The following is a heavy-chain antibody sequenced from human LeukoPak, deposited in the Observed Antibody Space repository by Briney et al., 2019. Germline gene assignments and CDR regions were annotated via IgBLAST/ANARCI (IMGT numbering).Heavy chain of an antibody. CDR2: ISGSGGST. V-gene: IGHV3-23*01. D-gene: IGHD3-10*01. CDR1: GFTFSSYA. CDR3: AKSPLWFGEPRNAFDI. J-gene: IGHJ3*02. Sequence: PGGSLRLSCAASGFTFSSYAMSWVRQAPGKGLKWVSAISGSGGSTYYADSVKGRFTISRDNSKNTLYLQMNSLRAEDTAVYYCAKSPLWFGEPRNAFDIWGQGTMVTVSS.